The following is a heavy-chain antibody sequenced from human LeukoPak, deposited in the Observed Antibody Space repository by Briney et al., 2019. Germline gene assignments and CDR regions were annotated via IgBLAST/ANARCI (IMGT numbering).Heavy chain of an antibody. Sequence: SQTLSLTCTVSGGSISSGDYYWSWIRQPPGKGLEWIGYIYYSGSTYYNPSLKSRVTISVDTSKNQFSLKLSSVTAADTAVYYCARDSTFGELLPSHYFDYWGQGTLVTVSS. CDR2: IYYSGST. CDR1: GGSISSGDYY. D-gene: IGHD3-10*01. J-gene: IGHJ4*02. CDR3: ARDSTFGELLPSHYFDY. V-gene: IGHV4-30-4*08.